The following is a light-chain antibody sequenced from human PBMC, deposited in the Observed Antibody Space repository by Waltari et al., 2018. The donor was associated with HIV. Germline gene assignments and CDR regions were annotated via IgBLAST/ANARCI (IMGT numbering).Light chain of an antibody. CDR3: QQGSSFPLT. V-gene: IGKV1-12*01. CDR1: RGVAPW. CDR2: DAS. Sequence: DIQMTQSPSSLSASIGDRVTLTCRASRGVAPWVGWYQQRRGKAPNLLIYDASKLQRGVPQRFSGGGSGTHFTLNISGLQADDFGTYFCQQGSSFPLTFGGGTRLDI. J-gene: IGKJ4*01.